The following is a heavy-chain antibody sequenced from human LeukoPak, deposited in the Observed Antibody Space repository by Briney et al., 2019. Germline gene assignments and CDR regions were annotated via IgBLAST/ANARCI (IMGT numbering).Heavy chain of an antibody. CDR1: GFTFGDYA. V-gene: IGHV3-49*04. J-gene: IGHJ4*02. CDR3: TRDGSWNGFDY. Sequence: PGGSLRLSCTASGFTFGDYAMSWVRQAPGKGLEWVGLIRSKAYGATAEYAASVKGRFTISRDDSKSLAYLQMSGLKTEDTAVYSCTRDGSWNGFDYWGQGTLVTVSS. CDR2: IRSKAYGATA. D-gene: IGHD1-1*01.